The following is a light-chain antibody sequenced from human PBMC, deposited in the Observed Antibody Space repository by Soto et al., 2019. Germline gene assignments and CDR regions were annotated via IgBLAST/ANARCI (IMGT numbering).Light chain of an antibody. J-gene: IGLJ1*01. CDR2: DVS. V-gene: IGLV2-11*01. Sequence: QSALTQPRSVSGSPGQSVAISCTGTSSNVGAYDYVSWYQHYPGKAPKLIIYDVSRRPSGVPDRFSGSKSGNTASLTMSRLQAGDEADYYCCSYAGNYNLLFGTGTKLTVL. CDR1: SSNVGAYDY. CDR3: CSYAGNYNLL.